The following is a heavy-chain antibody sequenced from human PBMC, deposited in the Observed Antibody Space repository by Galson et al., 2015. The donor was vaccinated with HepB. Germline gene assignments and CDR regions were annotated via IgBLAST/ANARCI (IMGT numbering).Heavy chain of an antibody. J-gene: IGHJ4*02. CDR2: ILPIRDIA. Sequence: SVKVSCKASGGTFSTYAVNWVRQAPGQGLEWMGRILPIRDIANYAQKFQGRVTITADKSTSTAYMELTNLRSEDTALYYCSRGAVPAANAPFDYCGQGTLVTASS. V-gene: IGHV1-69*04. CDR1: GGTFSTYA. D-gene: IGHD2-2*01. CDR3: SRGAVPAANAPFDY.